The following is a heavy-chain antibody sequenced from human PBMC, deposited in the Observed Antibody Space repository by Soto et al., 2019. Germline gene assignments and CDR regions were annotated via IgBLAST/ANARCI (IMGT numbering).Heavy chain of an antibody. CDR3: ARGEVVPAAIFDY. CDR1: GGSFSGYY. CDR2: INHSGST. Sequence: PSETLSLTCAVYGGSFSGYYWSWIRQPPGKGLEWIGEINHSGSTNYNPSLKSRVTISVDTSKNQFSLKLSSVTAADTAVYYCARGEVVPAAIFDYWGQGTLVTVSS. V-gene: IGHV4-34*01. D-gene: IGHD2-2*01. J-gene: IGHJ4*02.